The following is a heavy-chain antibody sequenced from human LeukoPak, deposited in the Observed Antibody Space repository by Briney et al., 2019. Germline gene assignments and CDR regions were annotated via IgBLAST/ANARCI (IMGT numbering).Heavy chain of an antibody. CDR1: GASMNSSY. J-gene: IGHJ4*02. CDR3: ASTRRAAVAGRFDS. D-gene: IGHD6-19*01. V-gene: IGHV4-59*08. CDR2: IYYSGNT. Sequence: SETLSLTCTVSGASMNSSYWSWIRQPPGRGLEWIGYIYYSGNTDSSPSLGSRVTMSLDASKNQFSLKVNSVTAADTAIYYCASTRRAAVAGRFDSWGQGTLVTVSS.